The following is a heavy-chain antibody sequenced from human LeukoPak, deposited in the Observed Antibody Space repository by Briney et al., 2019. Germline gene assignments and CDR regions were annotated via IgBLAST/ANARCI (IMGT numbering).Heavy chain of an antibody. V-gene: IGHV3-48*03. CDR2: ISSDGGTI. Sequence: PGGSLRLSCTASGFTFTSYEMNWVRQAPGKGLEWVSYISSDGGTIFHADSVKGRFTVSRDNAKNSLYLQMNSLRAEDTAVYYCAKTQGTGWYVYWGQGTLVTVSS. CDR1: GFTFTSYE. J-gene: IGHJ4*02. CDR3: AKTQGTGWYVY. D-gene: IGHD3/OR15-3a*01.